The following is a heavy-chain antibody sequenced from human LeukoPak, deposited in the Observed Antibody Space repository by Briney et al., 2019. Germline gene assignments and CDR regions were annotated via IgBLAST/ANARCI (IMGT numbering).Heavy chain of an antibody. J-gene: IGHJ4*02. D-gene: IGHD4-17*01. CDR3: AREMEDYGDYKTDY. CDR1: GFTFMGNS. Sequence: GGSLRLSRAASGFTFMGNSMNWGRRPPGKGLEWVSYISISSSYIYYADSVKGRFTISRDNAKNSLYLQMNSLRAEDTAVYYCAREMEDYGDYKTDYWGQGTLVTVSS. CDR2: ISISSSYI. V-gene: IGHV3-21*05.